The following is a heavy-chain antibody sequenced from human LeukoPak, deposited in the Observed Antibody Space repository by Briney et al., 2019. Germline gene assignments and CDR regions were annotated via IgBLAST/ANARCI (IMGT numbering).Heavy chain of an antibody. Sequence: NASETLSLTCAVYGGSFSGYYWSWIRQPPGKGLEWIGEINHSGSTNYNPSLKSRVTISVDTPKNQFSLKLSSVTAADTAVYYCARGRGAYYYDSSGLQYYFDYWGQGTLVTVSS. D-gene: IGHD3-22*01. CDR2: INHSGST. V-gene: IGHV4-34*01. CDR1: GGSFSGYY. J-gene: IGHJ4*02. CDR3: ARGRGAYYYDSSGLQYYFDY.